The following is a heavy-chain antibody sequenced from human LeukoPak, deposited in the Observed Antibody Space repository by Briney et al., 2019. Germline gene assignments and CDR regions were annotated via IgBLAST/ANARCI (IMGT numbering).Heavy chain of an antibody. CDR2: IFPSGGEI. Sequence: GGSLRLSCAASGFTFSTFAMIWVRQPPGKGLEWVSSIFPSGGEIHYADSVRGRFTISRDNSKSTLSLQMNSLRAEDTAIYYCATYRQVLLPFESWGQGTMVTVSS. J-gene: IGHJ3*01. CDR3: ATYRQVLLPFES. D-gene: IGHD2-8*02. CDR1: GFTFSTFA. V-gene: IGHV3-23*01.